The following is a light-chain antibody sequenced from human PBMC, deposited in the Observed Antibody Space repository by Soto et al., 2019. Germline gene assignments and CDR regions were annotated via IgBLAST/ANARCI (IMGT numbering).Light chain of an antibody. CDR1: QTISTY. Sequence: DIQMTQSPSSLSASVGDRVMITCRASQTISTYLDWYQQKPGTAPKLLIYDASTLQSGVPSRFSGSGSGTDFTLTISTLQNEDFATFYCQQSLSRPMYTFGQ. J-gene: IGKJ2*01. V-gene: IGKV1-39*01. CDR2: DAS. CDR3: QQSLSRPMYT.